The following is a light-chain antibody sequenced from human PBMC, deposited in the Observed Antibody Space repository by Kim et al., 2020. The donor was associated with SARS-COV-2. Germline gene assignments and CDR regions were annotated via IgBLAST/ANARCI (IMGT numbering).Light chain of an antibody. J-gene: IGKJ2*01. CDR2: EAS. CDR3: QQYNDYLAT. V-gene: IGKV1-5*03. CDR1: QTISSR. Sequence: DIQMTQSPSTLSASVGYSVTMTCRASQTISSRMAWYQQKPGKVHTLLIYEASTLVSGVPSRFSGSRSGTEFTLTISSLQPDDFATYHRQQYNDYLATFGQGTKREI.